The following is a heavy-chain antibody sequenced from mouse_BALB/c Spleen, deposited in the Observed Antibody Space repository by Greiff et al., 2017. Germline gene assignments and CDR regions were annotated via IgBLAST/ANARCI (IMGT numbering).Heavy chain of an antibody. D-gene: IGHD2-4*01. J-gene: IGHJ4*01. Sequence: EVKLMESGGGLVKPGGSLKLSCAASGFSFSSYDMTWVRQTPEKRLEWVAYISSCGGSTYYPDTVKGRSTISIDNAKNTLYLQMSHLKSEDTAMYYCERQEMMITRGYAMDYWGEGTSVTVSS. V-gene: IGHV5-12-1*01. CDR2: ISSCGGST. CDR1: GFSFSSYD. CDR3: ERQEMMITRGYAMDY.